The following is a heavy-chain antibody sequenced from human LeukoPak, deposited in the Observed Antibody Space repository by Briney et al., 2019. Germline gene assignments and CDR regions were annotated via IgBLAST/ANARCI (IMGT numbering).Heavy chain of an antibody. V-gene: IGHV1-69*13. J-gene: IGHJ3*02. D-gene: IGHD1-26*01. CDR3: GRDLRELLGAFDI. CDR2: IIPIFGTA. CDR1: GCTFSSYA. Sequence: SVKVSCKASGCTFSSYAISWVRPPPGQGLEWMGGIIPIFGTANYAQKFQGRVTINADESTSTAYMELSSLRSEETAVYYCGRDLRELLGAFDIWGQGTMVTVSS.